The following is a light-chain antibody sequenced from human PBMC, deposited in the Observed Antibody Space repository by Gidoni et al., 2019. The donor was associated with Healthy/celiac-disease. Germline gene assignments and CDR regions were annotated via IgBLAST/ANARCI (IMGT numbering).Light chain of an antibody. CDR3: QQYDNLRLT. V-gene: IGKV1-33*01. J-gene: IGKJ5*01. Sequence: DLQMTQSPSSLSASVGDRVTITCQESQDLSNYLNWYQQKPGKAPKLMIYDASNLETGVPSRFSGSGSGTDFTFTISSLQPEDIATYYCQQYDNLRLTFGQGTRLEIK. CDR2: DAS. CDR1: QDLSNY.